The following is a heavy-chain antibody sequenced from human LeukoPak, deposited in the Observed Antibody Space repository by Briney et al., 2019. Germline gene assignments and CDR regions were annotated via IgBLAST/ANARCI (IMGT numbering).Heavy chain of an antibody. Sequence: GGSLRLSCTASGFTFGDYAMSWVRQAPGKGLEWVGFIRSKAFGGTTEYAASVKGRFTISRDDSKSIAYLQMNSLETEDTAVYYCTRDRDIVVVPAASDPWGQGTLVTVSS. CDR2: IRSKAFGGTT. CDR3: TRDRDIVVVPAASDP. J-gene: IGHJ5*02. V-gene: IGHV3-49*04. D-gene: IGHD2-2*01. CDR1: GFTFGDYA.